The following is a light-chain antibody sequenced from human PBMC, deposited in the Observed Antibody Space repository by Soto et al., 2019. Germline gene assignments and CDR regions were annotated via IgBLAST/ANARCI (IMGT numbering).Light chain of an antibody. CDR2: EVS. CDR1: SGDVGSYDL. V-gene: IGLV2-23*02. J-gene: IGLJ3*02. CDR3: CYSAGNGAWV. Sequence: QSALTQPASVSGSPGQSITISCSGSSGDVGSYDLVSWYQQIPGKAPKLMIFEVSRRPSRVSDRFSGSKSGNTASLTISGLHAEDEGDFYCCYSAGNGAWVFGGGTKLTVL.